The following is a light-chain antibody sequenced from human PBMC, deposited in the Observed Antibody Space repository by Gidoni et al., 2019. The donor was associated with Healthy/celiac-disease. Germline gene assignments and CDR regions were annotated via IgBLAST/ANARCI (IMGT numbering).Light chain of an antibody. CDR2: DAS. CDR3: QQRST. V-gene: IGKV3-11*01. Sequence: IVLTQSPATLSLSPGERATLPCRASQSVSSYLAWYQQKPGQAPRLLIYDASNRATGIPARFSGSGSGTDFTLTISSLEPEDFAVYYCQQRSTFGQGTRLEIK. CDR1: QSVSSY. J-gene: IGKJ5*01.